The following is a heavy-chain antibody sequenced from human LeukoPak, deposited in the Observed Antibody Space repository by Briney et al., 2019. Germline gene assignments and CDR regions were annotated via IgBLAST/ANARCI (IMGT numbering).Heavy chain of an antibody. J-gene: IGHJ4*02. CDR1: GFTFSSYA. D-gene: IGHD3-10*01. Sequence: GGSLRLSCAASGFTFSSYAMSWVRQAPGKGLEWVSATSGSGGSTYYADSVKGRFTISRDNSKNTLYLQMNSLRAEDTAVYYCANQIRGYYGSGSRLDYWGQGTLVTVSS. CDR3: ANQIRGYYGSGSRLDY. CDR2: TSGSGGST. V-gene: IGHV3-23*01.